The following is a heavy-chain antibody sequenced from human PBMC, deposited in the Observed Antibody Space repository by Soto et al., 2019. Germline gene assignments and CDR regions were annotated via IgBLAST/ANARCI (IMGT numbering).Heavy chain of an antibody. Sequence: QVQLQQWGAGLLKPSETLSLTCAVYGGSFSGYYWSWIRQPPGKGLEWIGEMNHRVSTNYNPSLKSQVTISVDTSRNQCSLKLSSVTAADTAVYYCARDVGHDYRDNVGYWGQGTLVTVAS. J-gene: IGHJ4*02. V-gene: IGHV4-34*01. D-gene: IGHD4-17*01. CDR3: ARDVGHDYRDNVGY. CDR1: GGSFSGYY. CDR2: MNHRVST.